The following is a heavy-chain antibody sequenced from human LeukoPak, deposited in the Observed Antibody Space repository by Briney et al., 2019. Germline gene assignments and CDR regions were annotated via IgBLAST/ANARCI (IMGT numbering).Heavy chain of an antibody. D-gene: IGHD3-10*01. CDR3: ARDRDFGDAFDI. CDR2: LYYSGST. J-gene: IGHJ3*02. CDR1: GGSISSYY. Sequence: SETLSLTCTVSGGSISSYYWSWIRQPPGKGLEWIGYLYYSGSTNYNPSLKSRVTISVDTSKNQFSLKLSSVTAADTAVYYCARDRDFGDAFDIWGQGTMVTVSS. V-gene: IGHV4-59*01.